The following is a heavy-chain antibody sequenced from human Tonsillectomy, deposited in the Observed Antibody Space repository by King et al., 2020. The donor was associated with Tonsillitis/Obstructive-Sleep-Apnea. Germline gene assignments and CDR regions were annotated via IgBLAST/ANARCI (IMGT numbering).Heavy chain of an antibody. CDR1: GFTFSSYW. Sequence: VQLVESGGGLVQPGGSLRLSCAASGFTFSSYWMSWVRQAPGKGLEWVANIKQDGSEKYYVDSVKGRFTISRDNAKNSLYLQMNSLRAEDTAVYYCARVASSGYYFKRWMHFDYWGQGTLVTVSS. CDR3: ARVASSGYYFKRWMHFDY. D-gene: IGHD3-22*01. V-gene: IGHV3-7*03. CDR2: IKQDGSEK. J-gene: IGHJ4*02.